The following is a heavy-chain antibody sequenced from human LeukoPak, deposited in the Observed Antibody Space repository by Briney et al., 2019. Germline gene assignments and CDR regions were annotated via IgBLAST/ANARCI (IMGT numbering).Heavy chain of an antibody. J-gene: IGHJ4*02. D-gene: IGHD3-22*01. CDR3: ARSDNSGYYYSY. Sequence: ASVKVSCKAAGYTFADYYMCWVRQAPGQGLEWMGRINPNSGGTNYAQKFQGRVTMTRDTSISTAYMELSRLRSDDTAVYYCARSDNSGYYYSYWGQGTLVTVSS. CDR1: GYTFADYY. CDR2: INPNSGGT. V-gene: IGHV1-2*06.